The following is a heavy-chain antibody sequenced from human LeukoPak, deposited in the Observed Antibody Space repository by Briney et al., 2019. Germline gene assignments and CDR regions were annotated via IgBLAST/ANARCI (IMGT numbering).Heavy chain of an antibody. CDR1: GGSISSYY. J-gene: IGHJ5*02. CDR3: ARAPCNHRCSSTSCYSCWFDP. Sequence: PSETLSLTCTVSGGSISSYYWSWIRQPPGKGLEWIGYIYYSGSTNYNPSLKSRVTISVDTSKNQFSLKLSSVTAADTAVYYCARAPCNHRCSSTSCYSCWFDPWGQGTLVTVSS. D-gene: IGHD2-2*01. V-gene: IGHV4-59*01. CDR2: IYYSGST.